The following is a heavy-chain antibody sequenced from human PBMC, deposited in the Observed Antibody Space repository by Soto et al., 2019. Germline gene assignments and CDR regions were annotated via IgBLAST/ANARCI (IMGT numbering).Heavy chain of an antibody. CDR3: ARQRRAIVATTDPLDI. D-gene: IGHD1-26*01. CDR1: GCSFTSYW. Sequence: GDSLKISCRGSGCSFTSYWIAWVCQTHGRGLEWIGFIYPGDSETKYSPSFQGRVTMSVDKSTRTAYLQWSGLKASDTATYYCARQRRAIVATTDPLDIWGQGTKVTVSS. CDR2: IYPGDSET. J-gene: IGHJ3*02. V-gene: IGHV5-51*01.